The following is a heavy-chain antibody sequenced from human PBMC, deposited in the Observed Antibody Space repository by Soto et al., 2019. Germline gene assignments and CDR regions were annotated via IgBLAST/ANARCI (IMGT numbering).Heavy chain of an antibody. CDR1: GGSFSGYY. J-gene: IGHJ4*02. CDR2: INHSGST. CDR3: ARDKITGLFDY. D-gene: IGHD2-8*02. V-gene: IGHV4-34*01. Sequence: SETLSLTCAVYGGSFSGYYWSWIRQPPGKGLEWIEEINHSGSTNYNPSLKSRVNISVDTSKNQFSLKLTSVTAADTAVYYCARDKITGLFDYWGQGTLVTVSS.